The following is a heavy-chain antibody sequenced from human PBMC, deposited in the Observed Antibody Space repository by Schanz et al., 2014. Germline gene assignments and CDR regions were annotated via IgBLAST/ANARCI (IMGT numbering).Heavy chain of an antibody. CDR2: IDYAGST. D-gene: IGHD6-19*01. Sequence: QLLESGGGLVQPGGSLRLSCAASGFTFSDYYMSWIRQAPGKGLEWVSLIDYAGSTNYADSVKGRMTVSRDTSKNALFLQMNNLRAEDTAVYYCASPPISVAGRLADYWGQGILVAVAS. J-gene: IGHJ4*02. CDR3: ASPPISVAGRLADY. V-gene: IGHV3-66*01. CDR1: GFTFSDYY.